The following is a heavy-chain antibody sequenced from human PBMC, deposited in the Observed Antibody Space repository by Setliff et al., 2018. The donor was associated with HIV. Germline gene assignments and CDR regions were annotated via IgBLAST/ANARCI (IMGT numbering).Heavy chain of an antibody. J-gene: IGHJ3*02. CDR1: GYTFTDYA. CDR3: ARLRYFDWAHDAFDI. CDR2: INTNTGNP. V-gene: IGHV7-4-1*02. Sequence: ASVKVSCKASGYTFTDYAMNWVRQAPGQGLEWMGWINTNTGNPTYAQGFTGRFVFSLDTSVSTTYLQISSLKAEDTAVYYCARLRYFDWAHDAFDIWGQGTMVTVSS. D-gene: IGHD3-9*01.